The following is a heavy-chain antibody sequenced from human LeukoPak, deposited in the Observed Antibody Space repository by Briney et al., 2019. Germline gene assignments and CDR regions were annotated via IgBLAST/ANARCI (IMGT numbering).Heavy chain of an antibody. V-gene: IGHV1-8*03. J-gene: IGHJ6*03. CDR1: GYTFTSYD. D-gene: IGHD2-15*01. Sequence: GASVKVSCKASGYTFTSYDINWVRQSTGQGLEWMGWMNPNSGNTGYAQKFQCRVTTTRNTSISTAYMELSSLRSEDTAVYYCARGKVVVVGYYYMDVWGKGTTVTVSS. CDR2: MNPNSGNT. CDR3: ARGKVVVVGYYYMDV.